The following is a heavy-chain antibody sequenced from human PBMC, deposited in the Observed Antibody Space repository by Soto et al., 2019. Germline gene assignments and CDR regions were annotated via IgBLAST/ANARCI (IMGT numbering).Heavy chain of an antibody. CDR1: GFTFSSHE. J-gene: IGHJ4*01. Sequence: EVQLVESGGGLVQPGGSLRLSCAASGFTFSSHEMNWVRQAPGKGLEWVSYIDYSGSRTDYADSVKGRFTISRDNAKNSLYPQIYSLRAEDTAIYYCVRDRTLLVPTSIDYWGHGTLVTVSS. CDR2: IDYSGSRT. V-gene: IGHV3-48*03. CDR3: VRDRTLLVPTSIDY. D-gene: IGHD3-3*01.